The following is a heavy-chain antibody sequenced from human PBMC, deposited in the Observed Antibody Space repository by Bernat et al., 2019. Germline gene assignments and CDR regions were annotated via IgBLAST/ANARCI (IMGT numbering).Heavy chain of an antibody. V-gene: IGHV2-5*02. CDR3: AHRKRPVKGHADYSH. CDR2: MYWDDDK. CDR1: GFSLTTRGVA. J-gene: IGHJ4*02. D-gene: IGHD4-17*01. Sequence: QITLKESGPTLVKPTQTLTLTCTFSGFSLTTRGVAVGWIRQPPGKGLEWLALMYWDDDKRYNPSLKSRLTLTKDTSKNQVVLTMTNMDPVDTATYFCAHRKRPVKGHADYSHWGQGTLVTVSS.